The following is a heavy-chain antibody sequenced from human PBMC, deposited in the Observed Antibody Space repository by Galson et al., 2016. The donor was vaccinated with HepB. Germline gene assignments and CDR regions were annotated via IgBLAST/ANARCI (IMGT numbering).Heavy chain of an antibody. CDR2: TWYDGSKK. J-gene: IGHJ6*02. D-gene: IGHD3-10*01. CDR3: ARDRAYRHSSGSYFLYYSMDV. V-gene: IGHV3-33*01. Sequence: SLRLSCAASGFTFTTYGMHWVRQAPGKGLEWVAGTWYDGSKKYYADSVKGRFTISRDNSKNTLDLEMNSLRANDTAVYYCARDRAYRHSSGSYFLYYSMDVWGQGTTVTVSS. CDR1: GFTFTTYG.